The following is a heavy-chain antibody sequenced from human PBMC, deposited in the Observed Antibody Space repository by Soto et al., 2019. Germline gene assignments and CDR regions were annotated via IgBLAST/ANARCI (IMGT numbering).Heavy chain of an antibody. CDR1: VFTFSSYG. D-gene: IGHD5-18*01. CDR3: AKNPYHDYSYGYHFDY. Sequence: GLSLRLSCSASVFTFSSYGIHCVLQNPVKGLEWVAVISYDGSNKYYADSVKGRFTISRDNSKNTLYLQMNSLRAEDTAVYYCAKNPYHDYSYGYHFDYWGQGTLVTVSS. J-gene: IGHJ4*02. V-gene: IGHV3-30*18. CDR2: ISYDGSNK.